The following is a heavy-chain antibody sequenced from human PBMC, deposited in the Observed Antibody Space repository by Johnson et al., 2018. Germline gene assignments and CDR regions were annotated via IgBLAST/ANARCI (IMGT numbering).Heavy chain of an antibody. CDR2: INHSGST. V-gene: IGHV4-34*01. CDR3: ARRPDPYYYYGMDV. Sequence: QVQLQQWGAGLLKPSETXSLTCAVYGGSFSGYYWSWIRQPPGKGLEWIGEINHSGSTNYNPSLKSRVTISLDTSKNQFSLKLSSMTAADTAVYYCARRPDPYYYYGMDVWGQGTTVTVSS. J-gene: IGHJ6*02. CDR1: GGSFSGYY.